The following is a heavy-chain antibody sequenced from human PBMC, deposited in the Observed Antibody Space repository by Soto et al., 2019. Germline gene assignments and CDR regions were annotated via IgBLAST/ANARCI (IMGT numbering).Heavy chain of an antibody. D-gene: IGHD2-21*02. V-gene: IGHV1-2*02. CDR2: FNPNSGDT. CDR1: GYTFTDDY. CDR3: AGSPPVPGCSGDCNYFTY. Sequence: ASVKVSCKASGYTFTDDYLHWVRQAPGQGLEWMGWFNPNSGDTNYARKFQGRVTMTRDTSINTAYMELSRLTSDDTAVYYCAGSPPVPGCSGDCNYFTYWGQGTLVTVSS. J-gene: IGHJ4*02.